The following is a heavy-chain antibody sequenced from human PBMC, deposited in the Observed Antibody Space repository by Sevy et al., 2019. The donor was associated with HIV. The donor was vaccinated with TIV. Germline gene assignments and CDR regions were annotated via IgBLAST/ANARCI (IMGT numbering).Heavy chain of an antibody. CDR1: GFTFSAYG. CDR3: ATRWTPGY. Sequence: GGSLRLSCAASGFTFSAYGMHWVRQAPGKGLEWVAFIRYDGSNKFYADSVKGRFTISRDNSNNMMYLQMNSLRGEDTAVYYCATRWTPGYWGQGILVTVSS. CDR2: IRYDGSNK. J-gene: IGHJ4*02. D-gene: IGHD1-1*01. V-gene: IGHV3-30*02.